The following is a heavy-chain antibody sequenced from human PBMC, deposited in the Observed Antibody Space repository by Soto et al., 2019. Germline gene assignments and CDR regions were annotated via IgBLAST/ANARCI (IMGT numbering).Heavy chain of an antibody. Sequence: QVQLVQSGAEVKKPGSSVKVSCKASGGTFSSYAISWVRQAPGQGLEWMGGIIPISGTANYAQKFQCRVTITADESTSTAYMELRSLRSEDTAVYYCARSQGSSTSLEIYYYYYYGMDVWGQGTTVTVSS. CDR1: GGTFSSYA. CDR2: IIPISGTA. CDR3: ARSQGSSTSLEIYYYYYYGMDV. V-gene: IGHV1-69*01. D-gene: IGHD2-2*01. J-gene: IGHJ6*02.